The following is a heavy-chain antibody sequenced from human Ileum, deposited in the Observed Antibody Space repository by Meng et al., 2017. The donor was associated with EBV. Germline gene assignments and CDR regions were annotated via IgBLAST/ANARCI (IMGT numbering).Heavy chain of an antibody. D-gene: IGHD2-15*01. CDR2: INYGGTT. V-gene: IGHV4-30-4*01. CDR1: GGSISSGGYH. CDR3: ASYEMGAGGRGF. Sequence: QVQLQQSGPGLVQPSQTLSLTCAVSGGSISSGGYHWSWIRQPPGKGLEWIGYINYGGTTNYNPSLKSRVTISLDASKNQLSLQLTSVTAADTAMYFCASYEMGAGGRGFWGQGTLVTVSS. J-gene: IGHJ4*02.